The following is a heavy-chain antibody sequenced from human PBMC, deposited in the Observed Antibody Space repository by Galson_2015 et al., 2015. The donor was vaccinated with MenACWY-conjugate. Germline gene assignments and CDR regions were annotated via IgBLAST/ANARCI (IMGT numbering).Heavy chain of an antibody. CDR1: GFAFRNYA. CDR2: ISDSGSRK. V-gene: IGHV3-23*01. Sequence: SLRLSCAAASGFAFRNYAMTWVRPAPGTGLERVSSISDSGSRKYYAESVKGRFTISRDNSKNTVSLQMNSLRAEDTSVYYCVNGADYDGAGTSDTGFDSWGQGTLVTVSS. J-gene: IGHJ4*02. CDR3: VNGADYDGAGTSDTGFDS. D-gene: IGHD3-10*01.